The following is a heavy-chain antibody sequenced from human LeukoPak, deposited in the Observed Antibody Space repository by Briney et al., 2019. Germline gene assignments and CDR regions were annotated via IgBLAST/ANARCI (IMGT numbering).Heavy chain of an antibody. V-gene: IGHV1-18*01. CDR3: ARVTSWGSYYVYRSMGAFDI. D-gene: IGHD1-26*01. J-gene: IGHJ3*02. CDR2: ISAYNGNT. Sequence: GASVKVSCKASGYTFTSYGISWVRQAPGQGLEWMGWISAYNGNTNYAQKLQGRVTMTTDTSTSTAYMELRSLRSDDTAVYYCARVTSWGSYYVYRSMGAFDIWGQGTMVTVSS. CDR1: GYTFTSYG.